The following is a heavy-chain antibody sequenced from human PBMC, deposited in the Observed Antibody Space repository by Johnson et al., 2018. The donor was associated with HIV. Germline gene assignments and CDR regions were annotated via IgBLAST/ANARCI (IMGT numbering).Heavy chain of an antibody. CDR2: ISYDGST. Sequence: QVQLVESGGGVVQPGKSLRLSCVASGFSFSSYGMHWVRQAPGKGLEWVALISYDGSTYYADFVKDRFIISRDNSKNTLYLQMNSLRPEDTAVYYCARDLVATSSSLAFDMWGQGTMVTVSS. J-gene: IGHJ3*02. CDR1: GFSFSSYG. D-gene: IGHD6-6*01. V-gene: IGHV3-30*03. CDR3: ARDLVATSSSLAFDM.